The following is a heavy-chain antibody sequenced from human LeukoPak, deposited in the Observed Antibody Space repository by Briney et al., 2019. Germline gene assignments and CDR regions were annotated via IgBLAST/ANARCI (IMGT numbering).Heavy chain of an antibody. Sequence: ASVKVSCKASGYTFTSYDINWVRQATGQGLEWMGWMNPNSGNTGYAQKFQGRVTMTRNTSISTAYMELSSLRSEDTAVYYCARDHCSGGSCYPGYWGQGTLVTVSS. D-gene: IGHD2-15*01. CDR2: MNPNSGNT. V-gene: IGHV1-8*01. CDR3: ARDHCSGGSCYPGY. CDR1: GYTFTSYD. J-gene: IGHJ4*02.